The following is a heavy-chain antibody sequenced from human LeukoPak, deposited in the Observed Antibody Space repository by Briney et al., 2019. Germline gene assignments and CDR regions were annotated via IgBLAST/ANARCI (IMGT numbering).Heavy chain of an antibody. D-gene: IGHD4-11*01. CDR3: ARGPYSNHPDYYYYMDV. CDR1: GYTFTSYA. CDR2: INTNTGNP. V-gene: IGHV7-4-1*02. Sequence: ASVKVSCKASGYTFTSYAMNWVRQAPGQGLEWMGWINTNTGNPTYAQGFTGRFVFSLDTSVSTAYLQISSLKAEDTAVYYCARGPYSNHPDYYYYMDVWGKGTTVTVSS. J-gene: IGHJ6*03.